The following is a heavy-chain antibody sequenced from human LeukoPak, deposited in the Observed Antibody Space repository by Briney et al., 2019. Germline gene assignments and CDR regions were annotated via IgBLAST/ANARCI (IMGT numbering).Heavy chain of an antibody. V-gene: IGHV3-30*01. CDR2: ISYDGSNK. Sequence: GRSLRLSCAASGFTFSSYAMHWVRQAPGKGLERVAVISYDGSNKYYADSVKGRFTISRDNSKNTLYLQMNSLRAEDTAVYYCARSGSSSYYYMDVWGKGTTVTVSS. D-gene: IGHD3-10*01. CDR1: GFTFSSYA. CDR3: ARSGSSSYYYMDV. J-gene: IGHJ6*03.